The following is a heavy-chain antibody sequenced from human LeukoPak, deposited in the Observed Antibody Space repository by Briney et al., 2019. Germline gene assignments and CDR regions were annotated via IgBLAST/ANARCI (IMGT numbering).Heavy chain of an antibody. V-gene: IGHV1-18*01. Sequence: GASVKVSCKASGGTFSSYAISWVRQAPGQGLEWMGWISAYNGNTNYAQKLQGRVTMTTDTSTSTAYMELRSLRSDDTAVYYCARTMVRGVIRWFDPWGQGTLVTVSS. CDR1: GGTFSSYA. CDR3: ARTMVRGVIRWFDP. CDR2: ISAYNGNT. D-gene: IGHD3-10*01. J-gene: IGHJ5*02.